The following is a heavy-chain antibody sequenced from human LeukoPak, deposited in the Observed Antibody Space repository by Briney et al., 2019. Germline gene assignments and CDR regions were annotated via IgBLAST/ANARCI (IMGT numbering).Heavy chain of an antibody. CDR2: ISGSGTST. CDR3: ARGKGIAVSSFDS. Sequence: GGSLTLYCAASGFTFCSYAMSWVRQAPGKGLEGVSGISGSGTSTYYADSVKGRFTISRDNSKNTMSLQMNSLRAEDTALYYCARGKGIAVSSFDSWGQGTLVTVSS. V-gene: IGHV3-23*01. J-gene: IGHJ4*02. CDR1: GFTFCSYA. D-gene: IGHD6-19*01.